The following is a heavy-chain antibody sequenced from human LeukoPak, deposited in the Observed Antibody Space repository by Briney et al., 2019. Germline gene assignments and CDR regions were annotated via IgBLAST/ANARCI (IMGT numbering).Heavy chain of an antibody. Sequence: GGSLRLSCAASGFTFDDYAMHWVRQAPGKGLEWVSGISWNSGSIGYADSVKGRFTISRDNAKNSLYLQMNSLRAEDTALYYCAKGPGVGYARPVDYWGQGTLVTVSS. CDR3: AKGPGVGYARPVDY. CDR2: ISWNSGSI. CDR1: GFTFDDYA. D-gene: IGHD5-12*01. V-gene: IGHV3-9*01. J-gene: IGHJ4*02.